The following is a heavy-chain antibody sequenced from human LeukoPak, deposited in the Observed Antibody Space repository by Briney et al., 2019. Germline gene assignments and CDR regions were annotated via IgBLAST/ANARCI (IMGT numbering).Heavy chain of an antibody. J-gene: IGHJ4*02. D-gene: IGHD3-10*01. CDR3: TRGLSYYASGSYLY. Sequence: GGSLKLSFTASGFTFGDCVMSWVRQAPGKGLEWVGFIRTKAYGGTTQYAASVRGRFTISRDDSINVAYLEMNSLQAEDTAMYYCTRGLSYYASGSYLYWGQGTPVTVSS. CDR1: GFTFGDCV. V-gene: IGHV3-49*04. CDR2: IRTKAYGGTT.